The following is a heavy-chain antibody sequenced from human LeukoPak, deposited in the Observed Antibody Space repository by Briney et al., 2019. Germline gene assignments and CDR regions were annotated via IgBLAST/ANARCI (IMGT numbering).Heavy chain of an antibody. J-gene: IGHJ4*02. CDR3: ARLDDSSGYEFDY. V-gene: IGHV5-51*01. CDR2: IYPGDSDT. D-gene: IGHD3-22*01. CDR1: GYSFPSYW. Sequence: GESLKISCKGSGYSFPSYWIGWVRQMPGKGLECMGIIYPGDSDTRYSPSFQGQVTISADKSISTTYLQWSSLKASDTAMYYCARLDDSSGYEFDYWGQGTLVTVSS.